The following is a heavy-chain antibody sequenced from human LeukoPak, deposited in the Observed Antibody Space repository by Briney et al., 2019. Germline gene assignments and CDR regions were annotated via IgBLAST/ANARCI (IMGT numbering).Heavy chain of an antibody. J-gene: IGHJ5*02. CDR3: AHRLAYSGSYLEEFDP. D-gene: IGHD1-26*01. Sequence: SGPTLVNPRQTLTLTCTFSGFSITTDGVGVGWIRQPPGKALEWLAFIYWDDDKRYSPSLKNRLTITKDTSKNQVVLTMTNMDPVDTATYYCAHRLAYSGSYLEEFDPWGQGTLVTVSS. V-gene: IGHV2-5*02. CDR1: GFSITTDGVG. CDR2: IYWDDDK.